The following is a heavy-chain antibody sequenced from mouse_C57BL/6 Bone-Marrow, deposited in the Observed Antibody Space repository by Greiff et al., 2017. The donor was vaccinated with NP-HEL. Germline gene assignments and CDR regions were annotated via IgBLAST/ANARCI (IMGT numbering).Heavy chain of an antibody. D-gene: IGHD2-5*01. V-gene: IGHV5-6*01. Sequence: EVNVVESGGDLVKPGGSLKLSCAASGFTFSSYGMSWVRQTPDKRLEWVATISSGGSYTYYPDSVKGRFTISRDNAKNTLYLQMSSLTSEDTAMYYCARHYYSNYFDYWGQGTTLTVSS. CDR2: ISSGGSYT. J-gene: IGHJ2*01. CDR3: ARHYYSNYFDY. CDR1: GFTFSSYG.